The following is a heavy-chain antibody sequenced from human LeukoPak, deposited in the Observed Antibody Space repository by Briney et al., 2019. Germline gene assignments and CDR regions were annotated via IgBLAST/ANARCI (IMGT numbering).Heavy chain of an antibody. V-gene: IGHV4-38-2*02. CDR1: GYSISSGYY. Sequence: KPSETLSLTCTVSGYSISSGYYWGWIRQPPGKGLEWIGSIYHSGSTYYNPSLKSRVTISVDTSKNQFSLKLSSVTAADTAVYYCARGSLTGYNWFDPWGQGTLVTVSS. CDR3: ARGSLTGYNWFDP. J-gene: IGHJ5*02. CDR2: IYHSGST. D-gene: IGHD1-14*01.